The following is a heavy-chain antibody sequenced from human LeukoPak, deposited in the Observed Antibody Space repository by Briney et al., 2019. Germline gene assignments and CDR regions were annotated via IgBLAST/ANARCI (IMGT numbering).Heavy chain of an antibody. Sequence: SETLSLTCAVSGYSISSGYYWGWIRQPPGKGLEWIGSIYHSGSTYYNPSLKSRVTISVDMSKNQFSLKLSSVTAADTAVYYCARHRRARYYGSGSHHWFDPWGQGTLVTVSS. J-gene: IGHJ5*02. D-gene: IGHD3-10*01. CDR2: IYHSGST. CDR3: ARHRRARYYGSGSHHWFDP. CDR1: GYSISSGYY. V-gene: IGHV4-38-2*01.